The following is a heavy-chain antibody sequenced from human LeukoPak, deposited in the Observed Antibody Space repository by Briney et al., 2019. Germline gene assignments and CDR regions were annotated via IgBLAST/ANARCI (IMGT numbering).Heavy chain of an antibody. Sequence: SETLSLTCTVSGDSMSGYYWSWIRQSPGRGLEWIGFISYSGETNYNPSFWSRLTISIDMSINRFSLKLTSMASADTAVYHCAREALHSGRFDSWGQGTLVTVSS. CDR1: GDSMSGYY. J-gene: IGHJ4*02. CDR3: AREALHSGRFDS. CDR2: ISYSGET. V-gene: IGHV4-59*01. D-gene: IGHD3-10*01.